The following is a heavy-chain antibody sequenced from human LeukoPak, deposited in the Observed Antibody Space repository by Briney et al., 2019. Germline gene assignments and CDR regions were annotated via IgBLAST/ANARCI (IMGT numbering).Heavy chain of an antibody. CDR2: SRGGSYTI. D-gene: IGHD3-22*01. Sequence: AGSLRLSCAASAFTSSDYHIACISQPHLKGMDRVSYSRGGSYTIHYADCGKGRFTISRDNAESSLSLQMNSLGAEDTAVYYCARVKYDDSGYYGIFYYYCMDVWGKGTRVTVS. J-gene: IGHJ6*03. CDR1: AFTSSDYH. CDR3: ARVKYDDSGYYGIFYYYCMDV. V-gene: IGHV3-11*04.